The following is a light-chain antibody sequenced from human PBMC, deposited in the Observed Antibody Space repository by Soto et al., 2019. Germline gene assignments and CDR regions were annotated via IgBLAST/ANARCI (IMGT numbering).Light chain of an antibody. CDR3: AAWDDGLNGYV. Sequence: QSALTQPPSASGTAGQRVTISCSGSTSNIGSNTVNWYQQLPGTAPRTLIYSNNQRPSGVPDRFSGSKSGTSGSLAISGLLSEDEADYYFAAWDDGLNGYVFGTGTKVTVL. V-gene: IGLV1-44*01. CDR2: SNN. J-gene: IGLJ1*01. CDR1: TSNIGSNT.